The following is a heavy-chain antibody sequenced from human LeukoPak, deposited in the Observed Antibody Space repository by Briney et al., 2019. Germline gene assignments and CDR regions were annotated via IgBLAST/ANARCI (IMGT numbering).Heavy chain of an antibody. CDR1: GFTFSNSA. Sequence: GGSLRLSCATSGFTFSNSAMMWVRQAPGKGLEWVSVISGSGGNTYYADSVKGRFTISRDNSKNTLYLQMNSLRAEDTAVYYCAKDRGAIFADYWGQGTLVTVSS. CDR3: AKDRGAIFADY. V-gene: IGHV3-23*01. J-gene: IGHJ4*02. D-gene: IGHD3-3*01. CDR2: ISGSGGNT.